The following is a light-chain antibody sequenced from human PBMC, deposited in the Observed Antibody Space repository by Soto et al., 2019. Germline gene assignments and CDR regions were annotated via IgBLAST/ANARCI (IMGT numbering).Light chain of an antibody. CDR2: AAS. CDR3: LHDYNYPRT. CDR1: QGIRAD. Sequence: AIQMTQSPSSLSASVGDRVTISCRASQGIRADLGWYQHKPGKAPRLLIYAASSLQGGVPSRFSGTGSGTDFTLTINNLQPEDSATYYCLHDYNYPRTFGQGTKLEI. V-gene: IGKV1-6*01. J-gene: IGKJ2*02.